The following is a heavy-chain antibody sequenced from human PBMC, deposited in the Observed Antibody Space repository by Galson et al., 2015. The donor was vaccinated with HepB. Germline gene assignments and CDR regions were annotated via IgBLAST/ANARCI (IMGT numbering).Heavy chain of an antibody. J-gene: IGHJ5*02. CDR3: ASGASSWFTPQGWFDP. Sequence: SETLSLTCTVSGGSISSSSYYWGWIRQPPGKGLEWIGSIYYSGSTYYNPSLKSRVTISVDTSKNQFSLKLSSVTAADTAVYYCASGASSWFTPQGWFDPWGQGTLVTVSS. V-gene: IGHV4-39*01. CDR1: GGSISSSSYY. CDR2: IYYSGST. D-gene: IGHD6-13*01.